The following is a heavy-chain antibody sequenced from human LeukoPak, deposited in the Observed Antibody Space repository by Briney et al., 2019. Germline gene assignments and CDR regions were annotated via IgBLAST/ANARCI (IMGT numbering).Heavy chain of an antibody. CDR2: IYYSGSI. CDR3: ARGGGITDNGMDV. CDR1: GGSISSGAYF. J-gene: IGHJ6*02. Sequence: SETLSLTCSVSGGSISSGAYFWGWIRQPPGKGLEWIGYIYYSGSIYYNPSLKSRATISVDTSKNQFSLKLSSVTAADTAVYYCARGGGITDNGMDVWGQGTTVTVSS. V-gene: IGHV4-30-4*01. D-gene: IGHD3-10*01.